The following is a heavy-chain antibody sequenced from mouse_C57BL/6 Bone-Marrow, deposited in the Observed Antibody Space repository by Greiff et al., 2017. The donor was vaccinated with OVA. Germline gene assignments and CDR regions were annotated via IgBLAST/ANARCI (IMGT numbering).Heavy chain of an antibody. CDR3: AREADYYGFPYCYFDV. J-gene: IGHJ1*03. Sequence: EVQVVESGGGLVQPGGSLKLSCAASGFTFSDYYMYWVRQTPKKRLEWVAYISNGGGSTYYPDPVKGRFPISRDNAKNTLYLQMSRLNSEDTAMYYCAREADYYGFPYCYFDVWGTGTTVTVSS. CDR2: ISNGGGST. CDR1: GFTFSDYY. V-gene: IGHV5-12*01. D-gene: IGHD1-1*01.